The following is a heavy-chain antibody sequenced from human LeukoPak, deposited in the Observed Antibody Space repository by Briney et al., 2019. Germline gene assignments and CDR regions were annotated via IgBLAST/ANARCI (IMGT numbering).Heavy chain of an antibody. V-gene: IGHV3-33*08. Sequence: GGSLRLSCAASGFTFSSYGMHWVRQAPGKGLEWVAVIRYGGSNKYYADSVKGRFTISRDNSKNTLYLQMNSLRAEDTAVYYCARDQWTEWELADYWGQGTLVTVSS. J-gene: IGHJ4*02. CDR3: ARDQWTEWELADY. CDR2: IRYGGSNK. D-gene: IGHD1-26*01. CDR1: GFTFSSYG.